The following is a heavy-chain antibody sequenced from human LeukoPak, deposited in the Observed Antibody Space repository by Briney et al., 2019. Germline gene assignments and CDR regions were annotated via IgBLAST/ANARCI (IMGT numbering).Heavy chain of an antibody. J-gene: IGHJ4*02. Sequence: GGSLRLSCAASGFTFSSYGMHWVRQAPGKGLEWVAVIWYDGSNKYYADSVKGRFTISRDNSKNTLYLQMNSLRAEDTAVYYCARDLVGATGVSHYFDYWGQGTLVTVSS. CDR3: ARDLVGATGVSHYFDY. CDR2: IWYDGSNK. V-gene: IGHV3-33*01. D-gene: IGHD1-26*01. CDR1: GFTFSSYG.